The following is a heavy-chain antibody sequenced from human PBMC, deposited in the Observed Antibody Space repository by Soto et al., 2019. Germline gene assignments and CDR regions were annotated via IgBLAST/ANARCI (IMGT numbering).Heavy chain of an antibody. J-gene: IGHJ5*02. Sequence: SDTLSLRCIFSGGSVNSGTYYWTWIRQPPGKGLEWIGYISYSGSTNYNPSLKSLVTISADTSKNQFSLKLNSVTAADTDVYYCARRNSGGKWLDPLGQGTLVTFS. CDR2: ISYSGST. CDR1: GGSVNSGTYY. CDR3: ARRNSGGKWLDP. D-gene: IGHD2-15*01. V-gene: IGHV4-61*01.